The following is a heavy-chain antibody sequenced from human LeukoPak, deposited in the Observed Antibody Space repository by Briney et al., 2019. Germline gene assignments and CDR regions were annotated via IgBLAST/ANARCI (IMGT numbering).Heavy chain of an antibody. CDR3: ARRIALLAVAGSGYFDY. CDR1: GGSISSSSYY. J-gene: IGHJ4*02. CDR2: IYYSGST. D-gene: IGHD6-19*01. Sequence: SETLSLTCTVSGGSISSSSYYWGWIRQPPGKGLEWIGSIYYSGSTYYNPSLKSRVTISVDTSKNQFSLKLSSVTAADTALYFCARRIALLAVAGSGYFDYWGQGTLVTVSS. V-gene: IGHV4-39*01.